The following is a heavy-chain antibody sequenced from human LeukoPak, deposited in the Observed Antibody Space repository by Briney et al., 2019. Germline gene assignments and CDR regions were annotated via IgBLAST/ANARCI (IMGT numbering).Heavy chain of an antibody. J-gene: IGHJ4*02. CDR3: AGRRVLDASFDY. D-gene: IGHD3-16*01. Sequence: GLSVSLPCAFSRLIDNNNYMSWVRQPRTKARECVSVLYSGDNTYYVESVTGRFTISRDNSKNTLFLQMSRLRAEDTAVYYCAGRRVLDASFDYWGQGTPVTVSS. V-gene: IGHV3-66*02. CDR1: RLIDNNNY. CDR2: LYSGDNT.